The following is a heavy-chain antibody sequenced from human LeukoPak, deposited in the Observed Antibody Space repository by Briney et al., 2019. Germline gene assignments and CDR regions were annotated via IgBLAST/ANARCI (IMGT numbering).Heavy chain of an antibody. CDR1: GGFISGRY. CDR2: IYYSGTT. V-gene: IGHV4-59*08. J-gene: IGHJ4*02. Sequence: ASETLSLTCTVSGGFISGRYWSWIRQPPGKGLECIGFIYYSGTTIYNPSLKGRVTISLDTSKNQFSLRLSSVTAADTAVYYCARHFSSGWSDYWGQGTLVTVSS. D-gene: IGHD6-19*01. CDR3: ARHFSSGWSDY.